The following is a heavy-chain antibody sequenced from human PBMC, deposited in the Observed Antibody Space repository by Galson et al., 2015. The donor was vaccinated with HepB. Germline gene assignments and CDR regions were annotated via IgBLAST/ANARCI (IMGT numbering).Heavy chain of an antibody. Sequence: SVKVSCKASGFTFTSSAVQWVRQARGQRLEWIGWIVVGSGNTNYAQKFQERVTITRDMSTSTAYMELSSLRSEDTAVYYCAAGVELEYQLLYGSYYYGMDVWGQGTTVTVSS. CDR1: GFTFTSSA. J-gene: IGHJ6*02. CDR3: AAGVELEYQLLYGSYYYGMDV. V-gene: IGHV1-58*01. D-gene: IGHD2-2*02. CDR2: IVVGSGNT.